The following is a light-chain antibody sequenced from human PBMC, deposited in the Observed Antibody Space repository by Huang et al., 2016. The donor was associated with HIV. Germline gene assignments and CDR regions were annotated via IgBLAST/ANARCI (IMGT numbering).Light chain of an antibody. J-gene: IGKJ1*01. V-gene: IGKV2-28*01. CDR3: MQALQTPT. CDR2: LGS. CDR1: QSLLHSNGYTC. Sequence: DIVMTQSPLSLPVTPGEPASISCRSSQSLLHSNGYTCLNWYLQKPGQSPQLLIYLGSNRASWVPDRFSGSGSGTDFTLKISRVEAEDVGVYYCMQALQTPTFGQGTKVEIK.